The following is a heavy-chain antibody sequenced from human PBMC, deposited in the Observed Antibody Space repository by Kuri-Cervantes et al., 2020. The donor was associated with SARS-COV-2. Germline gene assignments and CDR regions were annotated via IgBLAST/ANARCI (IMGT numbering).Heavy chain of an antibody. D-gene: IGHD2-2*01. CDR3: AKDSEGYCSSTSCSSHYFDY. J-gene: IGHJ4*02. Sequence: GGSLRLSCAASGFTFRNYWMSWVRQAPGKGLEWVSGISWNSGSIGYADSVKGRFTISRDNSKNSLYLQMNSLRTEDTALYYCAKDSEGYCSSTSCSSHYFDYWGQGTLVTVSS. CDR1: GFTFRNYW. V-gene: IGHV3-9*01. CDR2: ISWNSGSI.